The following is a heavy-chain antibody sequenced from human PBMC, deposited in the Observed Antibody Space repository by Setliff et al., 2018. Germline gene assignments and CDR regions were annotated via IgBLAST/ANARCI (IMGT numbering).Heavy chain of an antibody. D-gene: IGHD3-22*01. CDR3: ARDALYDSNDRNSYYGNWLDP. CDR1: GGSFSNYA. Sequence: ASVKVSCKASGGSFSNYAIIWVRQAPGQGPEWMGGIIPIYGSTNNAEKFQGRVTFSADESMSIVYMELSSLTSADTALYYCARDALYDSNDRNSYYGNWLDPWGQGTLVTVSS. J-gene: IGHJ5*01. V-gene: IGHV1-69*13. CDR2: IIPIYGST.